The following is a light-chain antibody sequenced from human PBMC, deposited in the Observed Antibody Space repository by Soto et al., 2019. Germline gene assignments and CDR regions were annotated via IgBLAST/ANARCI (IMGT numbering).Light chain of an antibody. V-gene: IGKV3-15*01. CDR1: QSINNN. CDR2: GAS. Sequence: EIVMTQSPATLPVSPGERATLSCRASQSINNNLAWYQQKRGQGPRLLIYGASSRATGTPARFSGSGSGTGFTLTISSLQSEDFEIYYCQQYNDWPLSFGGGTKVEIK. J-gene: IGKJ4*01. CDR3: QQYNDWPLS.